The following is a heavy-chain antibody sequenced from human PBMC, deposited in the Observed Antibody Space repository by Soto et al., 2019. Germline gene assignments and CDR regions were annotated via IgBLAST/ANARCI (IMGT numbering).Heavy chain of an antibody. Sequence: QVQLVESGGGVVQPGRSLRLSCAASGFTFSTSGMHWVRQAPGKGLEWVAHIWYDGSNKYYADSVKGRFTISRDNSENTLFLQMNSLLAEDTAIYYCARDNPSVYQWGQGTLVTVSS. V-gene: IGHV3-33*01. D-gene: IGHD2-2*01. CDR3: ARDNPSVYQ. CDR1: GFTFSTSG. CDR2: IWYDGSNK. J-gene: IGHJ4*02.